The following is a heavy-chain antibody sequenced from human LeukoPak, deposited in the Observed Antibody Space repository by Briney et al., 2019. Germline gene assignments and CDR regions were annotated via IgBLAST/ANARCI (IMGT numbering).Heavy chain of an antibody. Sequence: GRSLRLSCAASGFTFINYSMHWVRQAPGKGLEWVALISYDGSNKYYADSLKGRFTISRDNSKNTLYLQMNSLRAEDTAVYYCPRAMYGGNYIFDSWGQGTLVTVSS. V-gene: IGHV3-30-3*01. CDR1: GFTFINYS. J-gene: IGHJ4*02. CDR3: PRAMYGGNYIFDS. D-gene: IGHD1-26*01. CDR2: ISYDGSNK.